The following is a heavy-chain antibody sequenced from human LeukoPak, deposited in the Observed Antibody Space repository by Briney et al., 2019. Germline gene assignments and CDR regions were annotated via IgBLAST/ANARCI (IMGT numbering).Heavy chain of an antibody. D-gene: IGHD3-10*01. CDR3: ARGGAGLLWFGELLNGPIGWFDP. V-gene: IGHV1-8*01. CDR1: GYTFTSYD. CDR2: MSPNSGNT. J-gene: IGHJ5*02. Sequence: ASVKVSCKASGYTFTSYDINWVRQATGQGLEWMGWMSPNSGNTGYAQKFQGRVTMTRNTSISTAYMELSSLRSEDTAVYYCARGGAGLLWFGELLNGPIGWFDPWGQGTLVTVSS.